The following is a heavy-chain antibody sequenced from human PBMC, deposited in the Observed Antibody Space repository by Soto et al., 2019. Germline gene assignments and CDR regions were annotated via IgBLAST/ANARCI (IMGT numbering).Heavy chain of an antibody. D-gene: IGHD5-12*01. CDR2: IGWNSGSI. CDR3: AKGKKHSGHDWGYFDY. J-gene: IGHJ4*03. V-gene: IGHV3-9*01. CDR1: GFTFDDYA. Sequence: EVQLVESGGGLVQPGGSLRLSCAASGFTFDDYAMHWVRQAPGKGLEWVSGIGWNSGSIGYADSVKGRFTISRDNAKNSLYLQMNSLRAEDTAFYYCAKGKKHSGHDWGYFDYWGQGTLVTVSS.